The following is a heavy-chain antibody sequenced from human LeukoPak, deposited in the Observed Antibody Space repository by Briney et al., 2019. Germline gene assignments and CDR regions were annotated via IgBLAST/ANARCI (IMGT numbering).Heavy chain of an antibody. Sequence: PSGTLSLTCAVSGVSISTSEWWIWVRQPPGQGLEWIGGIHRDGRTRYNPSLTSRVTMSMDYSKNQFSLNVRFVTAADTAIYYCGKTDIYFNPIDYWGPGSLVTVSS. J-gene: IGHJ4*02. CDR3: GKTDIYFNPIDY. D-gene: IGHD3-9*01. V-gene: IGHV4-4*02. CDR2: IHRDGRT. CDR1: GVSISTSEW.